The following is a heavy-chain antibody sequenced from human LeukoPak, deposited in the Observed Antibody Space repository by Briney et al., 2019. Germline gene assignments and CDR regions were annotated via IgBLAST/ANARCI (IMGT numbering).Heavy chain of an antibody. CDR1: GYTFTSYG. Sequence: ASVKASCKASGYTFTSYGISWLRQAPGQGPEWMGWISAYNGNTNYAQKLQGRVSMTTDTSTNTAYMELRSLKSDDTAVYYCSRDRLGYSSEFDYWGQGTLVTVSS. CDR3: SRDRLGYSSEFDY. V-gene: IGHV1-18*01. J-gene: IGHJ4*02. D-gene: IGHD6-25*01. CDR2: ISAYNGNT.